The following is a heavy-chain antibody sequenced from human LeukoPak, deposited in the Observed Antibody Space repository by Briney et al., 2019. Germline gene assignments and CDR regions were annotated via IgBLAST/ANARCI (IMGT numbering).Heavy chain of an antibody. V-gene: IGHV1-24*01. CDR3: ARDLCSVEPAAPCYYFDY. D-gene: IGHD2-2*01. J-gene: IGHJ4*02. Sequence: VASVKVSCKVSGYTLTELSMHWVRQAPGKGLEWMGGFDPEDGETIYAQKFQGRVTMTEDTSTDTAYMELSSLRSEDTAVYYCARDLCSVEPAAPCYYFDYWGQGTLVTVSS. CDR1: GYTLTELS. CDR2: FDPEDGET.